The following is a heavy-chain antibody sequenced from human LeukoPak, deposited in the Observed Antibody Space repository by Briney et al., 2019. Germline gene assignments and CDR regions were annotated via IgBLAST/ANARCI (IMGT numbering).Heavy chain of an antibody. V-gene: IGHV3-74*01. Sequence: GGSLRLSCAASGLTFCSYWTHWVRQAPGKGLMWVSRINSDGSRTTYADSVRGRFTISRDNSKNTLFLQMNGLRADDTAVYYCAKDWPSEWQQRPDYDAVYVWGRGTMVTVSS. J-gene: IGHJ3*01. CDR1: GLTFCSYW. CDR3: AKDWPSEWQQRPDYDAVYV. CDR2: INSDGSRT. D-gene: IGHD6-25*01.